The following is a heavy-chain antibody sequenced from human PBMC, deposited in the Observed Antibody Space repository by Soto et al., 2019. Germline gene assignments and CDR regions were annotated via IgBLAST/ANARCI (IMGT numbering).Heavy chain of an antibody. CDR1: GDTFNDYY. CDR3: ARESGGATATLDYYYFSMDV. D-gene: IGHD5-12*01. V-gene: IGHV1-2*04. Sequence: QVQLVQSGAEVKKPGASVTVSCRSSGDTFNDYYIHWVRQAPGQGLEWMGWINPNGGVTKYAQKFKGWVTMTRDTSIRTVYMQLSRLRSDDTAVYYCARESGGATATLDYYYFSMDVCGTGTTVTVSS. J-gene: IGHJ6*03. CDR2: INPNGGVT.